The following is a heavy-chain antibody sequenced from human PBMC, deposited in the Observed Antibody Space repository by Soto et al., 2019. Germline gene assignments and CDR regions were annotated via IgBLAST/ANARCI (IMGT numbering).Heavy chain of an antibody. V-gene: IGHV5-51*01. D-gene: IGHD3-9*01. CDR3: ARLLYYDILTGYSPYYYGMDV. CDR1: GYSFTSYW. J-gene: IGHJ6*02. CDR2: IYPGDSDT. Sequence: GESLKISCKGSGYSFTSYWIGWVRQMPGKGLEWMGTIYPGDSDTRYSPSFQGHVTISADKSISTAYLQWSSLKASDTAMYYCARLLYYDILTGYSPYYYGMDVWGQGTTVTVS.